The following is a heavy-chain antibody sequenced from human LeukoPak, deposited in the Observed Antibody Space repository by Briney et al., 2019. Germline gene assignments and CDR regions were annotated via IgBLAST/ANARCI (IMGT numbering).Heavy chain of an antibody. D-gene: IGHD4-17*01. J-gene: IGHJ4*02. Sequence: PGGSLRLSCAASGFTFSSYAMSWVRQAPGKGLEWVSAISGSGGSTYYADSVKGRFTISRDNSKNTLYLQMNSLRAEDTAVYYCALHHDYGDFTFDYWGQGTLVTVSS. V-gene: IGHV3-23*01. CDR2: ISGSGGST. CDR1: GFTFSSYA. CDR3: ALHHDYGDFTFDY.